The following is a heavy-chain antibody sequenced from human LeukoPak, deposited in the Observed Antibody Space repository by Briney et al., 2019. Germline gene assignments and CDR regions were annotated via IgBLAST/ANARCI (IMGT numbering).Heavy chain of an antibody. D-gene: IGHD3-9*01. V-gene: IGHV3-30*04. Sequence: GGSLRLSCAASGFTFSSYAMHWVRQAPGKGLEWVAVISYDGSNKYYADSVKGRFTISRDNSKSTLYLQMNSLRAEDTAVYYCARERYDILTGYSAYYFDYWGQGTLVTVSS. CDR1: GFTFSSYA. CDR2: ISYDGSNK. CDR3: ARERYDILTGYSAYYFDY. J-gene: IGHJ4*02.